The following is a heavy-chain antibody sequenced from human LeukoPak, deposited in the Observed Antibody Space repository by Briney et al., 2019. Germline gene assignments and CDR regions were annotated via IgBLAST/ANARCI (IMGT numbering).Heavy chain of an antibody. CDR1: GFSFSSYA. V-gene: IGHV3-23*01. J-gene: IGHJ4*02. D-gene: IGHD6-13*01. CDR2: ISGRDGST. Sequence: QAGGSLRLSCAASGFSFSSYAMSWVRQAPGKGLEWVSGISGRDGSTYYADSVKGRFTISRDNAKNSLYLQMNSLRAEDTAVYYCAREYLPALGIAAAGTAKNGGYWGQGTLVTVSS. CDR3: AREYLPALGIAAAGTAKNGGY.